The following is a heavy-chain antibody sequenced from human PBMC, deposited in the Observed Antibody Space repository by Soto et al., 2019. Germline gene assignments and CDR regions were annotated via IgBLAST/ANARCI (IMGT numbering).Heavy chain of an antibody. CDR3: ARGKGLLWFGGLPWFDP. D-gene: IGHD3-10*01. V-gene: IGHV4-61*01. CDR2: IYYSGST. CDR1: GGSVSSGSYY. J-gene: IGHJ5*02. Sequence: PSETLSLTCTVSGGSVSSGSYYWSWIRQPPGKGLEWIGYIYYSGSTNYNPSLKSRVTISVDTSKNQFSLKLSSVTAADTAVYYCARGKGLLWFGGLPWFDPWGQGTLVTVSS.